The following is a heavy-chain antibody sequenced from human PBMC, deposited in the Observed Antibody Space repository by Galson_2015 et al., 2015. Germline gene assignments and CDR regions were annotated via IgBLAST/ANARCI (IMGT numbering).Heavy chain of an antibody. CDR3: TTGLGKSDFDY. CDR1: GFTFSNAW. CDR2: IKSKTDGGTR. J-gene: IGHJ4*02. V-gene: IGHV3-15*01. D-gene: IGHD6-19*01. Sequence: SLRLSCAASGFTFSNAWMSWVRQTPGKGLEWVGRIKSKTDGGTRDIAAAVKGWIIISRDDAKNTLYLQMSSLKTEDTAVYYCTTGLGKSDFDYWGQGTLVTVSS.